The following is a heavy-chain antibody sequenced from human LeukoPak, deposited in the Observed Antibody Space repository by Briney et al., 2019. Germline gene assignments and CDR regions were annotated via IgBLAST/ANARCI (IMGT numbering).Heavy chain of an antibody. Sequence: SETLSLTCAVYGGSFSGYYWSWIRQPPGKGLEWIGEINHSGSTNYNPSLKSRVTISVDTSKNQFSLKLSSVTAADTAVYYCARLKMVVAATQRYYYYYYMDVWGKGTTVTVSS. CDR3: ARLKMVVAATQRYYYYYYMDV. CDR1: GGSFSGYY. J-gene: IGHJ6*03. V-gene: IGHV4-34*01. CDR2: INHSGST. D-gene: IGHD2-15*01.